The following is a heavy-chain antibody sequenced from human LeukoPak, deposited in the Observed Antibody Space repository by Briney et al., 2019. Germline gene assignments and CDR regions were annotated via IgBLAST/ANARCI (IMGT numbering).Heavy chain of an antibody. V-gene: IGHV4-38-2*02. J-gene: IGHJ4*02. D-gene: IGHD3-10*01. CDR3: ARVIRLLWFGEPRMYYFDY. Sequence: PSETLSLTCTVSGYSISSGYYWGWIRQPPGKGLEWIGSICHSGSTYYNPSLKSRVTISVDTSKNQFSLKLSSVTAADTAVYYCARVIRLLWFGEPRMYYFDYWGQGTLVTVSS. CDR1: GYSISSGYY. CDR2: ICHSGST.